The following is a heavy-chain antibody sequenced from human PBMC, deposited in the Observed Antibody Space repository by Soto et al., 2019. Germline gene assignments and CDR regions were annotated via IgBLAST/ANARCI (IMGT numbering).Heavy chain of an antibody. J-gene: IGHJ6*02. CDR3: ARGGRYSYVSIYGMAF. V-gene: IGHV1-2*04. CDR1: GYTFTGYY. D-gene: IGHD5-18*01. Sequence: GASVKVSCKASGYTFTGYYMHWVRQAPGQGLEWMGWINPNSGGTNYAQKFQGWVTMTRDTSISTAYTELSRLRSDDTAVYYCARGGRYSYVSIYGMAFWGQGTTVTFSS. CDR2: INPNSGGT.